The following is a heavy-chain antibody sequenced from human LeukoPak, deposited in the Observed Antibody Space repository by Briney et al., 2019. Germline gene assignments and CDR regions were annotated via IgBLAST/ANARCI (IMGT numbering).Heavy chain of an antibody. CDR3: ARVLRPMASQYYFDY. Sequence: PGGSLRLSCAASGFTFSSYAMSFLRRAPGKGLEWVSAISDDFGTYHSDSVKGRFTISRDNSRNTLYLQMTSLRAEDTAVYYCARVLRPMASQYYFDYWGQGTLVTVSS. CDR2: ISDDFGT. V-gene: IGHV3-23*01. D-gene: IGHD3-10*01. CDR1: GFTFSSYA. J-gene: IGHJ4*02.